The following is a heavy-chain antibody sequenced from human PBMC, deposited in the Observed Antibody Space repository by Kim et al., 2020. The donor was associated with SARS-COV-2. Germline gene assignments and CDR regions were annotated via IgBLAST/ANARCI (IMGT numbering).Heavy chain of an antibody. Sequence: CNPSLKSRLTTAANTSKHQLSLELSSVTAADTGVYYCARSGNGRMTFIDSWGQGILVTVSS. D-gene: IGHD3-10*01. J-gene: IGHJ4*02. V-gene: IGHV4-31*02. CDR3: ARSGNGRMTFIDS.